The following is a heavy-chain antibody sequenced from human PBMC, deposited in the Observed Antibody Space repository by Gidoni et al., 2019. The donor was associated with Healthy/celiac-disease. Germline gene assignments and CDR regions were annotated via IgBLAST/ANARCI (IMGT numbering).Heavy chain of an antibody. Sequence: EVQLVESGGGLVQPGGALRLSCAASGFTFSSYAMHWVRQAPGKGLESVSAISSNGGSTYYANSVKGRFTISRDNSKNTLYLQMGSLRAEDMAVYYCARGPLGSYYILFDYWGQGTLVTVSS. D-gene: IGHD1-26*01. CDR3: ARGPLGSYYILFDY. V-gene: IGHV3-64*01. CDR1: GFTFSSYA. J-gene: IGHJ4*02. CDR2: ISSNGGST.